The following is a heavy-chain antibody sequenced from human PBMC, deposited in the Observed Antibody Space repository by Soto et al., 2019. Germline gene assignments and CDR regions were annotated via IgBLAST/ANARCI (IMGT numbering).Heavy chain of an antibody. J-gene: IGHJ4*02. Sequence: SETLSLTCTVSGGSITDYYWSWIRQPPGKGLEWIGYIYYSGNTNYNPSLQTRVTISVDTSKNQFSLKLRSVTAADTAVYYCARGAKVAAGSLDYWGQGTLVTVSS. CDR3: ARGAKVAAGSLDY. CDR1: GGSITDYY. D-gene: IGHD6-13*01. CDR2: IYYSGNT. V-gene: IGHV4-59*01.